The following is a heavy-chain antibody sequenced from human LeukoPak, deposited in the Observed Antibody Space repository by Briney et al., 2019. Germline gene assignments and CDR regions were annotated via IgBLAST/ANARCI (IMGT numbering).Heavy chain of an antibody. Sequence: SVKVSCKASGGTFSSYAISWVRQAPGQGLEWMGGIIPIFGTANYAQKFQGRVTITTDESTSTAYMELSSLRSEDTAVYYCARDPTSLPGYSSSWYFDYWGQGTLVTVSS. D-gene: IGHD6-13*01. V-gene: IGHV1-69*05. CDR1: GGTFSSYA. CDR2: IIPIFGTA. J-gene: IGHJ4*02. CDR3: ARDPTSLPGYSSSWYFDY.